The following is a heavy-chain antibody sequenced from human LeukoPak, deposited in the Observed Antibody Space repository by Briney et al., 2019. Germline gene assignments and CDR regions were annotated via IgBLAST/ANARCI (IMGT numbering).Heavy chain of an antibody. CDR1: GGSIRNYY. Sequence: KPSETLSLTCTVSGGSIRNYYWSWIRQPPGKGLEWIGYIYYSGSTNYNPSLKSRVTISVDTSKNQFSLKLSSVTAADTAVYYCARHDGIAVAGLDYWGQGTLVTVSS. D-gene: IGHD6-19*01. J-gene: IGHJ4*02. CDR3: ARHDGIAVAGLDY. CDR2: IYYSGST. V-gene: IGHV4-59*08.